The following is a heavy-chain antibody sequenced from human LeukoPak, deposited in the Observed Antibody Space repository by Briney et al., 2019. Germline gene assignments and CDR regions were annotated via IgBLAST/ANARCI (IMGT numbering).Heavy chain of an antibody. CDR3: ARVSGWYRGGSDY. CDR1: GFTFSNYA. V-gene: IGHV3-30*04. J-gene: IGHJ4*02. D-gene: IGHD6-19*01. CDR2: MSYDGGNK. Sequence: GGSLRLSCVASGFTFSNYAMHWVRQAPGKGLEWVTIMSYDGGNKYYADSVKGRFTISRDNSKNTLYLQMTSLRADDTAMYYCARVSGWYRGGSDYWGQGTLVTVSS.